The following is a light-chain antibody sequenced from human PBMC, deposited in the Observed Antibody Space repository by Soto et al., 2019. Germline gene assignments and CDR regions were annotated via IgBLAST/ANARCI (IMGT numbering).Light chain of an antibody. CDR1: NSDIRSNKY. V-gene: IGLV2-14*01. CDR2: EVT. J-gene: IGLJ3*02. Sequence: QSVLTQPASVSGFPGQSITISCTGSNSDIRSNKYVSWYQQHPGRAPQLVIYEVTNRPSDVSFRFSGSKSGNTASLTISGLQAEDEAAYYCSSYTPTTWVFGAGTKVTVL. CDR3: SSYTPTTWV.